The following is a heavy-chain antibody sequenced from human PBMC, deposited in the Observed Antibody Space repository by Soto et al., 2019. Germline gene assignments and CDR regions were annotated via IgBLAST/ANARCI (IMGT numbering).Heavy chain of an antibody. V-gene: IGHV5-51*01. CDR3: ARVSIMTTVTTGDAFDI. D-gene: IGHD4-4*01. J-gene: IGHJ3*02. CDR1: GYSFTSYW. CDR2: IYPGDSDT. Sequence: GESLKISCKGSGYSFTSYWIGWVRQIPGKGLEWMGIIYPGDSDTRYSPSFQGQVTISADKSISTAYLQWSSLKASDTAMYDCARVSIMTTVTTGDAFDIWGQGTMVTV.